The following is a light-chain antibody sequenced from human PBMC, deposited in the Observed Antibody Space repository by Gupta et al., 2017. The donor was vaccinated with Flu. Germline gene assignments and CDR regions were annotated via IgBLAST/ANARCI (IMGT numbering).Light chain of an antibody. V-gene: IGLV2-11*03. CDR2: GVT. Sequence: SVTISCTGTNNDVGNYDYVSWYQQHPGKAPKLMIYGVTKRPSGVPDRFSGSKSGNTASLAXSXLQAEDXANYYCCSYAGTFTFVFGGGTKLTVL. CDR1: NNDVGNYDY. CDR3: CSYAGTFTFV. J-gene: IGLJ2*01.